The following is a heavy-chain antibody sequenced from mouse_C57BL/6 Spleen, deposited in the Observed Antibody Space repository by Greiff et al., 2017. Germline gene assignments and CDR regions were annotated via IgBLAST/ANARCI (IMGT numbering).Heavy chain of an antibody. D-gene: IGHD1-1*01. CDR2: SRNKANDYTT. J-gene: IGHJ3*01. CDR1: GFTFSDFY. CDR3: ARDDYYGSRFAY. V-gene: IGHV7-1*01. Sequence: EVQGVESGGGLVQSGRSLRLSCATSGFTFSDFYMEWVRQAPGKGLEWIAASRNKANDYTTEYSASVKGRFIVSRDTSQSILYLQMNALRAEDTAIYYCARDDYYGSRFAYWGQGTLVTVSA.